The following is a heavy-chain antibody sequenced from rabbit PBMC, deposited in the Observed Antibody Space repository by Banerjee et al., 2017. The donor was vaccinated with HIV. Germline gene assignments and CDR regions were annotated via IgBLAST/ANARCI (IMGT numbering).Heavy chain of an antibody. CDR1: GFDFSSNA. D-gene: IGHD4-1*01. CDR2: IYSGSGRT. CDR3: VRHNSGLRL. Sequence: QEQLVESGGDLVQPEGTLSLTCKASGFDFSSNAMCWVRQAPGKGLEWIGCIYSGSGRTYYASWAKGRFTISRTSTTVDLKMTSLTAADTATYFCVRHNSGLRLWGQGTLVTVS. J-gene: IGHJ3*01. V-gene: IGHV1S47*01.